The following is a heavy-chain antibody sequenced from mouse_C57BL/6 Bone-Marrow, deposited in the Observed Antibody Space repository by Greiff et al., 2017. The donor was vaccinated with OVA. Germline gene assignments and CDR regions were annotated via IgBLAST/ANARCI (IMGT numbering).Heavy chain of an antibody. CDR3: ATGFFAY. D-gene: IGHD4-1*01. Sequence: EVKLQQSGPELVKPGASVKISCKASGYSFTGYYMNWVKQSPEKSLEWIGEINPSTGGTTYNQKFKAKATLTVDKSSSTAYMQLKSLTSEDSAVYYCATGFFAYWGQGTLVTVSA. CDR2: INPSTGGT. J-gene: IGHJ3*01. CDR1: GYSFTGYY. V-gene: IGHV1-42*01.